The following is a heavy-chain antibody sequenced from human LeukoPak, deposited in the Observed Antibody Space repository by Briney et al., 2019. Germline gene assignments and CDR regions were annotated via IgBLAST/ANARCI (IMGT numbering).Heavy chain of an antibody. J-gene: IGHJ4*02. CDR1: GGSFSGYY. CDR3: ARGPRRAEYDFWSGYYFDY. V-gene: IGHV4-34*01. CDR2: INHSGST. D-gene: IGHD3-3*01. Sequence: KTSETLSLTCAVYGGSFSGYYWSWIRQPPGKGLEWIGEINHSGSTNYNPSLKSRVTISVDTSKNQFSLKLSSVTAADTAVYYCARGPRRAEYDFWSGYYFDYWGQGTLVTVSS.